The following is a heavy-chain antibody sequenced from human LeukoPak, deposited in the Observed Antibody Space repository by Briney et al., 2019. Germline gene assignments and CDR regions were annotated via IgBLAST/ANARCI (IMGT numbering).Heavy chain of an antibody. Sequence: ASVKVSCKASGFTFTGYYMHWVRQAPGQGLEWMGWINLNSGGTNYAQNLQGWVTMTRDTSISTAYMELSRLRSDDTAVYYCARDGATVATPFFDYWGQGTLITVPS. CDR2: INLNSGGT. D-gene: IGHD4-17*01. J-gene: IGHJ4*02. CDR1: GFTFTGYY. CDR3: ARDGATVATPFFDY. V-gene: IGHV1-2*04.